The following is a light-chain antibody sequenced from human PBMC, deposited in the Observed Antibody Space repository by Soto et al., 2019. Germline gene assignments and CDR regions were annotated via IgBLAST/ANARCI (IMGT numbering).Light chain of an antibody. J-gene: IGKJ1*01. CDR2: KAS. CDR1: QSISSW. Sequence: DIQMSQSPSTLSASVGDRVTITCLASQSISSWLAWYQQKPGKAPKLLIYKASSLESGVPSRFIGSGSGTEFTLTISSLQPDDFATYYCQQYNSYPRTFGQGTKVEIK. CDR3: QQYNSYPRT. V-gene: IGKV1-5*03.